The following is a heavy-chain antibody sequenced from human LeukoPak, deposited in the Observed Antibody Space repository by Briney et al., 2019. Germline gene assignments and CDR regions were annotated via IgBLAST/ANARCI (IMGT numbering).Heavy chain of an antibody. CDR2: ISYDGSNK. V-gene: IGHV3-30*18. CDR1: GFTFSSYG. Sequence: GGSLRLSCAASGFTFSSYGMHWVRQAPGKGLEWGAVISYDGSNKYYADSVKGRFTISRDNSKNALYLQMNSLRAEDTAVYYCANLDSSSWDFDYWGQGTLVTVSS. D-gene: IGHD6-13*01. J-gene: IGHJ4*02. CDR3: ANLDSSSWDFDY.